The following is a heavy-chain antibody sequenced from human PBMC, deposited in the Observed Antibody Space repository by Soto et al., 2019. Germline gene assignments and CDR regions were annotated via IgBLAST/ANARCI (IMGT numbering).Heavy chain of an antibody. J-gene: IGHJ6*02. D-gene: IGHD1-1*01. CDR1: GFSVSDSS. CDR3: ARDIGWNDLLNTYYYGMDV. Sequence: EVQLVDTGGGLIQPGGSLRLSCEVSGFSVSDSSMSWVRQAPGKGLEWVSVFYRGGSTDYADSVKGRGTVSRDTFKNTLFLQMDSLTVEDTAVYFCARDIGWNDLLNTYYYGMDVWGQGTTVTVS. V-gene: IGHV3-53*02. CDR2: FYRGGST.